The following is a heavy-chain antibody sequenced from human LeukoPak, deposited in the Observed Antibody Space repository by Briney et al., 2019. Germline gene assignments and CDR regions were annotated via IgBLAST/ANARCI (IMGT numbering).Heavy chain of an antibody. CDR3: AVGYNYGNWFAL. J-gene: IGHJ5*02. CDR1: GGSITDYY. V-gene: IGHV4-59*01. CDR2: IYYSGGT. Sequence: SETLSLTCTVSGGSITDYYCSWIRQPPGKGLEWIGYIYYSGGTNYNPSLKRRVTISVDTSKNQFSLKLSSVTAADTAVYYCAVGYNYGNWFALWGQGNLVTVSS. D-gene: IGHD5-18*01.